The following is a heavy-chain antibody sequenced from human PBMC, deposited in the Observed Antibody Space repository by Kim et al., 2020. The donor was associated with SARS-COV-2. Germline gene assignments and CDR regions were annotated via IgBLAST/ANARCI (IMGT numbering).Heavy chain of an antibody. CDR3: TRDAGTNYYDSSGYSL. CDR1: GFTFSSYG. D-gene: IGHD3-22*01. V-gene: IGHV3-33*01. Sequence: GGSLRLSCAASGFTFSSYGMHWFRQAPGKGLEWVAVIWYDGSNKYYADSVKGRFTISRDNSKNTLYLQMNSLRAEDTAVYYCTRDAGTNYYDSSGYSLWGQGTLVTVSS. CDR2: IWYDGSNK. J-gene: IGHJ4*02.